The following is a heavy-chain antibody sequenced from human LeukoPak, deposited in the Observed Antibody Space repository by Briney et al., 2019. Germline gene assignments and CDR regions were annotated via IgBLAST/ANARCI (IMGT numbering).Heavy chain of an antibody. D-gene: IGHD2-8*01. Sequence: GGSLRLSCAASGFTFSDYPMNWVRQAPGKGLEWISNIRTNIENTMFYADSVKGRFTISRDDAKNSLSLQMNSLRDEDTAVYYCVRDRMYAFDIWGRGTTVTVSS. CDR1: GFTFSDYP. CDR2: IRTNIENTM. V-gene: IGHV3-48*02. J-gene: IGHJ3*02. CDR3: VRDRMYAFDI.